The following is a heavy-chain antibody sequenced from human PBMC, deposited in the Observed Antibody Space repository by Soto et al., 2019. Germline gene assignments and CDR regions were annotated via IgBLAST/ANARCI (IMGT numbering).Heavy chain of an antibody. CDR2: IFQSGST. V-gene: IGHV4-4*02. D-gene: IGHD1-26*01. CDR3: ARVYSGSYSDS. J-gene: IGHJ4*02. CDR1: GASIRSNNR. Sequence: SETLSLTCAVSGASIRSNNRWSWVRQPPGKGLEWIGEIFQSGSTNYNPSLKTRLTISVDKSKNQFSLKLSSVTAADTAAYYCARVYSGSYSDSWGRGTLVTVSS.